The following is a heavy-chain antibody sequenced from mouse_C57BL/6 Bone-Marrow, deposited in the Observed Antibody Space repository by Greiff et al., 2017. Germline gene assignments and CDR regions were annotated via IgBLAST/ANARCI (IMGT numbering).Heavy chain of an antibody. CDR1: GFNIKDYY. Sequence: EVNVVESGAELVRPGASVKLSCTASGFNIKDYYMHWVKQRPEQGLEWIGRIDPEDGDTEYAPKFQGKATMTADTSSNTAYLQLSSLTSEDTAVYYCTTGDYYGSSKYYYAMDYWGQGTSVTVSS. CDR3: TTGDYYGSSKYYYAMDY. V-gene: IGHV14-1*01. J-gene: IGHJ4*01. CDR2: IDPEDGDT. D-gene: IGHD1-1*01.